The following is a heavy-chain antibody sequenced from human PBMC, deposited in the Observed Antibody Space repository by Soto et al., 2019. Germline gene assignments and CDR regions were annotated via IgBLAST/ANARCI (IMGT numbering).Heavy chain of an antibody. D-gene: IGHD2-2*01. CDR3: ARGLLGYCSSTSCPMVRGGTRNWFDP. Sequence: SVKVSCKASGGTFSSYTISWVRQAPGQGLEWMGRIIPILGIANYAQKFQGRVTITADKSTSTAYMELSSLRSEDTAVYYCARGLLGYCSSTSCPMVRGGTRNWFDPWG. J-gene: IGHJ5*02. CDR2: IIPILGIA. V-gene: IGHV1-69*02. CDR1: GGTFSSYT.